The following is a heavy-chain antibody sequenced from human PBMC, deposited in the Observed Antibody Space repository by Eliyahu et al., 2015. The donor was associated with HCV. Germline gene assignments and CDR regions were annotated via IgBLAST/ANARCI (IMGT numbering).Heavy chain of an antibody. Sequence: QVQLVESGGGVVQPGRSLRLSCAASGFTFSSXGMHWVRQAPGKGLEWVAVIWYDGSNKYYADSVKGRFTISRDNSKNTLYLQMNSLRAEDTAVYYCARPLAAGYCSGGSCYSLDYWGQGTLVTVSS. D-gene: IGHD2-15*01. CDR1: GFTFSSXG. CDR2: IWYDGSNK. V-gene: IGHV3-33*01. J-gene: IGHJ4*02. CDR3: ARPLAAGYCSGGSCYSLDY.